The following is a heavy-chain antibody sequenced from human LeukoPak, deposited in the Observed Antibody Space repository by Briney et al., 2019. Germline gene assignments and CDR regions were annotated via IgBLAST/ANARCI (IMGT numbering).Heavy chain of an antibody. CDR3: ARAPYYDFWSGYSKYYFDY. CDR1: GYTFTSYG. CDR2: ISAYNGNT. V-gene: IGHV1-18*01. J-gene: IGHJ4*02. D-gene: IGHD3-3*01. Sequence: ASVKISCKASGYTFTSYGISWVRQAPGQGLEWMGWISAYNGNTNYAQKLQGRVTMTTDTSTSTAYMELRSLRSDDTAVYYCARAPYYDFWSGYSKYYFDYWGQGTLVTVSS.